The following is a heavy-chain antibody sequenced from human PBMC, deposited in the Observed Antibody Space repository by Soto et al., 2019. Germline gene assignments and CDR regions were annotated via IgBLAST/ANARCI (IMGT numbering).Heavy chain of an antibody. CDR1: GGSISSGGYY. CDR3: ARSQVAMIHPFEY. CDR2: IYHTGST. D-gene: IGHD3-22*01. V-gene: IGHV4-31*03. J-gene: IGHJ4*02. Sequence: SETLSLTCTVSGGSISSGGYYWSWIRQHPGKGLEWIGYIYHTGSTYHNPSLKGRVTISVDTSNNQFSLNLSSVTAADTAVYHCARSQVAMIHPFEYWGQGTLVTVSS.